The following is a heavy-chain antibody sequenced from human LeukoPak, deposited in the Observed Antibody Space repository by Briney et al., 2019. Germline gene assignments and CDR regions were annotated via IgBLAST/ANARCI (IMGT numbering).Heavy chain of an antibody. V-gene: IGHV5-51*01. D-gene: IGHD3-16*01. CDR2: IYPADSDT. CDR3: ARGGSHFEY. J-gene: IGHJ4*02. CDR1: GYNFTNYW. Sequence: GESLKISCQGSGYNFTNYWIGWVRQMPGKGLEWMDIIYPADSDTRYSPSFQGHVTISADKSISTAYLQRTSLKASDSAIYYCARGGSHFEYWGQGTLVTVSS.